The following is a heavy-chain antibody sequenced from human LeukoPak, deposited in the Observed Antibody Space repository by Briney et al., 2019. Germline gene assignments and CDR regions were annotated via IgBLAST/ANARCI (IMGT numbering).Heavy chain of an antibody. J-gene: IGHJ6*03. V-gene: IGHV4-38-2*01. CDR1: GYSISSGYY. Sequence: KLWETMSLTCAVSGYSISSGYYWGWIRQPPGKGLEWIGSIYHSGSTHYNPSLKSRVTISVDTSKNQFSLKLSSVPAADTAVYYCLRQGYYDFWSGYYTYYYYYYMDVWGKGTTVTVSS. CDR2: IYHSGST. D-gene: IGHD3-3*01. CDR3: LRQGYYDFWSGYYTYYYYYYMDV.